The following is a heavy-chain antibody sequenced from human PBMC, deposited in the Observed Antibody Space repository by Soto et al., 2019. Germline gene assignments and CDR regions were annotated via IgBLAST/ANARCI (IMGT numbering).Heavy chain of an antibody. Sequence: GGSLRLSCAASGFTFSSYAMHWVRQAPGKGLEWVAVISYDGSNKYYADSVKGRFTISRDNSKNTLYLQMNSLRAEDTAVYYCARTILRFLEWEKDYWGQGTLVTVSS. V-gene: IGHV3-30-3*01. J-gene: IGHJ4*02. CDR2: ISYDGSNK. CDR3: ARTILRFLEWEKDY. CDR1: GFTFSSYA. D-gene: IGHD3-3*01.